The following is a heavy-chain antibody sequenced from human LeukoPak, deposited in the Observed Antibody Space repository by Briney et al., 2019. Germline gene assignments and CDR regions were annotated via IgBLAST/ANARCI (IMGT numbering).Heavy chain of an antibody. CDR2: IYYSGST. D-gene: IGHD1-26*01. CDR3: AREGSGSYPYYYYGMDV. Sequence: SETLSLTCTVSGGSISSGSCYWSWIRQPAGKGLEWIGSIYYSGSTYYNPSLKSRVTISVDTSKNQFSLKLSSVTAADTAVYYCAREGSGSYPYYYYGMDVWGQGTTVTVSS. CDR1: GGSISSGSCY. V-gene: IGHV4-39*07. J-gene: IGHJ6*02.